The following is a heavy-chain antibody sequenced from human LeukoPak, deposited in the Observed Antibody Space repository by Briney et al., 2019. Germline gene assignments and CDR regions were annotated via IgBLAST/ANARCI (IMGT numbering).Heavy chain of an antibody. J-gene: IGHJ6*02. CDR2: INPKSGGT. D-gene: IGHD5-24*01. V-gene: IGHV1-2*02. CDR3: ARAGRDGYNFDHYYYGMDV. Sequence: VASVKVSCRASGYTFTGYYMHWVRQAPGQGLEGMGWINPKSGGTNYAQKFQGRVPMTRDTSISTAYMELSRLRSDDTAVYYCARAGRDGYNFDHYYYGMDVWGQGTTVTVSS. CDR1: GYTFTGYY.